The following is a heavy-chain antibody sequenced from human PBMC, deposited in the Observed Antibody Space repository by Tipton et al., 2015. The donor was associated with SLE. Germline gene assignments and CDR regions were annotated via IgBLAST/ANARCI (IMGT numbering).Heavy chain of an antibody. Sequence: TLSLTCTVSGGSISSDFYYWGWIRQPPGKGLEWIGHIYYSGSTYYNPSLKSRVTISIDTSKNQFSLKLRSVTAADTAVYYCARVGSTFDYWGQGTLVTVSS. CDR1: GGSISSDFYY. D-gene: IGHD6-13*01. V-gene: IGHV4-39*07. CDR3: ARVGSTFDY. J-gene: IGHJ4*02. CDR2: IYYSGST.